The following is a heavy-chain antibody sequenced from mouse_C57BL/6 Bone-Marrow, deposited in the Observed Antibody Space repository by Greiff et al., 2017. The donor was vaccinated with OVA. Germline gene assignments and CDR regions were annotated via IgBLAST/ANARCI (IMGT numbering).Heavy chain of an antibody. J-gene: IGHJ2*01. CDR2: IDPENGDT. V-gene: IGHV14-4*01. CDR3: TSYGNFDY. D-gene: IGHD2-1*01. CDR1: GFNIKDDY. Sequence: VQLQQSGAELVRPGASVKLSCTASGFNIKDDYMHWVKQRPEQGLEWLGWIDPENGDTEYASKFKGKATITADPSSNTAYLQLSSLTSEDTAVYYSTSYGNFDYWGQGTTLTVSS.